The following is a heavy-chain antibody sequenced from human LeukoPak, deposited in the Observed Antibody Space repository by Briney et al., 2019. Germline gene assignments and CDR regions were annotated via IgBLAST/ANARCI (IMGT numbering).Heavy chain of an antibody. CDR3: AKYVRSPRGNWFDP. CDR1: GGSISSGGYY. V-gene: IGHV4-31*03. D-gene: IGHD3-10*01. J-gene: IGHJ5*02. CDR2: IYYSGST. Sequence: LQTLSLTCTVSGGSISSGGYYWSWIRQHPGKGLEWIGYIYYSGSTYYNPSLKSRATISVDTSKNQFSLKLSSVTAADTAVYYCAKYVRSPRGNWFDPWGQGTLVTVSS.